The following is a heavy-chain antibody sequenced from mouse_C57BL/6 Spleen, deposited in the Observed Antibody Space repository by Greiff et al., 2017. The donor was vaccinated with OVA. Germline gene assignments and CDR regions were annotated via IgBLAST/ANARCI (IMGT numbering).Heavy chain of an antibody. D-gene: IGHD1-1*01. Sequence: QVQLQQPGAELVKPGASVKLSCKASGYTFTSYWMHWVKQRPGQGLEWIGMIHPNSGSTNYNEKFKSKATLTVDKSSSTAYMQLSSLTSEDSAVYYCARMDCGSSYDYAMDYWGQGTSVTVSS. CDR3: ARMDCGSSYDYAMDY. J-gene: IGHJ4*01. CDR2: IHPNSGST. V-gene: IGHV1-64*01. CDR1: GYTFTSYW.